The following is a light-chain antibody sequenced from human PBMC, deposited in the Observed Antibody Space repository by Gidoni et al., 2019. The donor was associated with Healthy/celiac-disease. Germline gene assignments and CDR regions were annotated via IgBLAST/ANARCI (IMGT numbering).Light chain of an antibody. V-gene: IGKV3-20*01. CDR1: QSVSSSY. CDR3: QQYGSSF. J-gene: IGKJ4*01. CDR2: GAS. Sequence: EIVLTQSPGTLSLSPGERATLSCRASQSVSSSYLAWYQQKPGQAPRLLIDGASSRATGIPDRFSGSGSGTDFTLTTSRLEPEDFAVYYCQQYGSSFFGGGTKVEIK.